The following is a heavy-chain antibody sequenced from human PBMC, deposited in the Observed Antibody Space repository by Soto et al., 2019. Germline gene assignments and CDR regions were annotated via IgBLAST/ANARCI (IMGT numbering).Heavy chain of an antibody. Sequence: QVQLVQSGAEVKKPGSSVKVSCKASGGTFSSYAISWVRQAPGQGLEWMGGIIPIFGTANYAQKFQGRVTITADKSTSTAYMELSSLRSEDTAVYYCARVRWSGSDFARFRIDWFDPWGQGTLVTVSS. CDR2: IIPIFGTA. V-gene: IGHV1-69*06. CDR3: ARVRWSGSDFARFRIDWFDP. CDR1: GGTFSSYA. D-gene: IGHD1-26*01. J-gene: IGHJ5*02.